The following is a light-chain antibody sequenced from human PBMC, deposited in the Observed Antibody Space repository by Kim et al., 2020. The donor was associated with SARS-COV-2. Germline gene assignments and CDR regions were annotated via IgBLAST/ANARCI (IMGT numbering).Light chain of an antibody. V-gene: IGLV7-46*01. Sequence: QAVVTQEPSLTVSPGGTVTLTCGSSTGAVTSGHYPYWFQQKPGQAPRTLIYETSNKHSWAPARFSGSLLGGKAALTLSGAQPEDEADYYCLLSYSGTSVFGGGTQLTVL. CDR3: LLSYSGTSV. CDR1: TGAVTSGHY. J-gene: IGLJ3*02. CDR2: ETS.